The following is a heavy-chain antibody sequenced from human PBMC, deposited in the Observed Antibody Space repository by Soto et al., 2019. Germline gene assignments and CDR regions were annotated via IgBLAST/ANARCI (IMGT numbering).Heavy chain of an antibody. D-gene: IGHD6-6*01. Sequence: GGSLRLSCAASGFTFSSYSMIWVRQAPGKGLEWVSSISSSSSYIYYADSVKGRFTISRDNAKNSLYLQMNSLRAEDTAVYYCAREGSSNGWFDPWGQGTLVTVSS. CDR2: ISSSSSYI. CDR1: GFTFSSYS. J-gene: IGHJ5*02. V-gene: IGHV3-21*01. CDR3: AREGSSNGWFDP.